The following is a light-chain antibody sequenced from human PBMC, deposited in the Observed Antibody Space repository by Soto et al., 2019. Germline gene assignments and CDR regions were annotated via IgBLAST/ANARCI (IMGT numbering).Light chain of an antibody. V-gene: IGKV1-12*01. Sequence: DIRMTRSPSSLCASVGDRVTITCRASERINTYLAWYQQQPGKAPKLLIYAASSLQSGVPSRFSGSGSGTEFTLSISNLQPEDFANYYCQQANSPPLTFGGVTKVDSK. CDR1: ERINTY. CDR2: AAS. J-gene: IGKJ4*01. CDR3: QQANSPPLT.